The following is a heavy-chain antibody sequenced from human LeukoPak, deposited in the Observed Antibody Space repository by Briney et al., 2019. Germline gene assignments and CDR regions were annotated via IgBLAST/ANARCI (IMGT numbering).Heavy chain of an antibody. V-gene: IGHV1-2*06. Sequence: ASVKVSCKASGYTFTDYYMHWVRQAPGQGLEWMGRINPNSGGTNYAQKFHGRVTMTRDTSISIGYMELSRLKSDDTAIYYCTVDKKLGDFDYWGQGTLVTVSS. CDR1: GYTFTDYY. CDR3: TVDKKLGDFDY. CDR2: INPNSGGT. D-gene: IGHD7-27*01. J-gene: IGHJ4*02.